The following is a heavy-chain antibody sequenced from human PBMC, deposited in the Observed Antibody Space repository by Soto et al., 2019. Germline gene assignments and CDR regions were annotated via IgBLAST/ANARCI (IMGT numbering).Heavy chain of an antibody. CDR1: GGSISSSYYY. CDR2: IYYSGGT. J-gene: IGHJ4*02. Sequence: QLQLQESGPGLVRPSETLSLTCTVSGGSISSSYYYWGWIRQPPGKGLEWIGYIYYSGGTYYNPSLKSRVTISVDPSKNQFSLRLSSVTAADTAVYSCARHDSRSGYSPDYWGQGTLVTVSS. V-gene: IGHV4-39*01. D-gene: IGHD3-3*01. CDR3: ARHDSRSGYSPDY.